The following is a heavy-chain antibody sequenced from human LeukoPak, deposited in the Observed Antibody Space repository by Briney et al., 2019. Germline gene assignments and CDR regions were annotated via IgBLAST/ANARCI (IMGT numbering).Heavy chain of an antibody. CDR1: GGSFSGYY. CDR2: INHNGST. D-gene: IGHD2-2*01. CDR3: ARGPEYQLPLRDFDY. Sequence: SETLSLTCAVYGGSFSGYYWSWIRQPPGKGLEWIGEINHNGSTNYNPSLKSRVTISVDTSKNQFSLKLSSVTAADTAVYYCARGPEYQLPLRDFDYWGQGTLVTVSS. J-gene: IGHJ4*02. V-gene: IGHV4-34*01.